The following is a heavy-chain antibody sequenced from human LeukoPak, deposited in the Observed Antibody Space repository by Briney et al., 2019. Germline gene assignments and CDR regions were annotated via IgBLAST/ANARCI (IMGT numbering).Heavy chain of an antibody. V-gene: IGHV3-64*01. CDR1: GFTFSSYA. CDR2: ISSNGGST. CDR3: ARTSPISDYSAGFDY. Sequence: GGSLRLSRAASGFTFSSYAMHWARQAPGKGLEYVSAISSNGGSTYYANSVKGRFTISRDNSKNTLYLQMGSLRAEDMAVYYCARTSPISDYSAGFDYWGQGTLVTVSS. J-gene: IGHJ4*02. D-gene: IGHD2-15*01.